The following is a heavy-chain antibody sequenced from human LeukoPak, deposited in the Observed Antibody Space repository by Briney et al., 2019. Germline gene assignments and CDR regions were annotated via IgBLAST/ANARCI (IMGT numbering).Heavy chain of an antibody. J-gene: IGHJ4*02. D-gene: IGHD4-23*01. CDR2: IYYSGST. CDR3: ARGYYGANTHDF. CDR1: GGSISSYY. Sequence: PSETLSLTCTVSGGSISSYYWSWIRQAPGKGLEWIGYIYYSGSTNYNPSLKSRVTISVDTSKNQFPLKLSSVTAADTAVYYCARGYYGANTHDFWGQGTLVTVSS. V-gene: IGHV4-59*01.